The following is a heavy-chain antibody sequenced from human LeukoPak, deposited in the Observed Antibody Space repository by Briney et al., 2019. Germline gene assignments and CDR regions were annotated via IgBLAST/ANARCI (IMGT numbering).Heavy chain of an antibody. CDR1: GFMFSSNW. J-gene: IGHJ6*02. CDR3: AKAASSSWPSYYYGMDV. CDR2: IKEDGTET. V-gene: IGHV3-7*03. D-gene: IGHD6-13*01. Sequence: GGSLRLSCAASGFMFSSNWMSWVRLAPGKGLEWVANIKEDGTETYYVDSVKGRFTISRDNAKNSLYLQMNSLRVEDTAVYYCAKAASSSWPSYYYGMDVWGQGTTVTVSS.